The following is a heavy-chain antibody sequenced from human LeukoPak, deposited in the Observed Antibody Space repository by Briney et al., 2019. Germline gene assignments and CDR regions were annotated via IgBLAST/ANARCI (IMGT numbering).Heavy chain of an antibody. CDR1: GFTFDDCA. Sequence: GGSLRLSCAASGFTFDDCAMHWVRQAPGKGLEWVSGISWNSGSIGYADSVKGRFTISRDNAKNSLYLQMNSLRAEDTALYYCAKDMGDGYNAVDYWGQGTLVTVSS. V-gene: IGHV3-9*01. J-gene: IGHJ4*02. CDR2: ISWNSGSI. CDR3: AKDMGDGYNAVDY. D-gene: IGHD5-24*01.